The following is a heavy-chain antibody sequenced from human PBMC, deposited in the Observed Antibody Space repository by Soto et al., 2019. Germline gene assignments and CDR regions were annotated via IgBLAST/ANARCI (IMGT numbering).Heavy chain of an antibody. CDR1: GGTFSSYA. Sequence: QVQLVQSGAEVKKPGSSVKVSCKASGGTFSSYAISWVRQAPGQGLEWMGGIIPIFGTANYAQKFQGRVPIPADESTSTAYMELSSLRSEDTAVYYWARGIAAAAWFDPWGQGTLVTVSS. CDR3: ARGIAAAAWFDP. J-gene: IGHJ5*02. V-gene: IGHV1-69*12. D-gene: IGHD6-13*01. CDR2: IIPIFGTA.